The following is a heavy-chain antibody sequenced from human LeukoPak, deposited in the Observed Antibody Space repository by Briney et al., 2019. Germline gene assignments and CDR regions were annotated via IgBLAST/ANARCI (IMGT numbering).Heavy chain of an antibody. D-gene: IGHD6-6*01. Sequence: SETLSLTCTVSGVSVSSGSYYWSWIRQPPGKGLEWIGYIYYSGSTNYNPSLKSRVTISVDTSKNQFSLKLSSVTAADTAVYYCARLRGSSSPFDYWGQGTLVTVSS. CDR3: ARLRGSSSPFDY. V-gene: IGHV4-61*01. CDR1: GVSVSSGSYY. CDR2: IYYSGST. J-gene: IGHJ4*02.